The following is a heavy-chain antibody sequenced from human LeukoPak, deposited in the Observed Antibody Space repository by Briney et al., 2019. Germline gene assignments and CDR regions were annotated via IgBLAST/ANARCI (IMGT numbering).Heavy chain of an antibody. V-gene: IGHV3-21*01. CDR3: ARGAGGPYFDY. Sequence: KTGGSLRLSCAASAFTFSSYIMNWVRQAPGKGLEWVSSISSSSSYIYYADSVKGRFTISRDNAENSVFLQMNSLRGEDTAVYYCARGAGGPYFDYWGQGTLVTVSS. J-gene: IGHJ4*02. CDR1: AFTFSSYI. CDR2: ISSSSSYI. D-gene: IGHD3-16*01.